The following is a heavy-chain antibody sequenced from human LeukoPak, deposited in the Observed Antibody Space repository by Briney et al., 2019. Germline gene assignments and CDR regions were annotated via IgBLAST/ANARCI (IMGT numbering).Heavy chain of an antibody. V-gene: IGHV4-59*01. D-gene: IGHD6-19*01. CDR2: IYYSGGT. CDR3: ARGSAVASTDWFDP. Sequence: PSETLSLTCSVSGGSISSYHWSWIRQPPGKGLEWIGYIYYSGGTNYNPSLKSRVTISVDTSKNQFSLKVSSVTAADTAVYYCARGSAVASTDWFDPWGQGTLVNVSS. CDR1: GGSISSYH. J-gene: IGHJ5*02.